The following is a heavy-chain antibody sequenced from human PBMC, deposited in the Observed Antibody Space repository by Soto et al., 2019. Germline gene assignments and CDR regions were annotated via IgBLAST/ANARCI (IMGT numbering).Heavy chain of an antibody. V-gene: IGHV5-51*01. J-gene: IGHJ4*02. D-gene: IGHD6-13*01. CDR3: ARIEQQLVDELDY. CDR1: GYSFTSYW. CDR2: IYPGDSDT. Sequence: GESLKISCKGSGYSFTSYWIGWVRQMPGKGLEWMGIIYPGDSDTRYSPSFQGQVTISADKYISTAYLQWSSLKASDTAMYYCARIEQQLVDELDYWGQGTLVTVSS.